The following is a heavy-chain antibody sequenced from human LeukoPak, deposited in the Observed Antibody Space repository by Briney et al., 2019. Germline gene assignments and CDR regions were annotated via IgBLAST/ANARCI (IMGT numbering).Heavy chain of an antibody. J-gene: IGHJ4*02. Sequence: PGGSLRLSCAASGFTFSSCNMNWVRQAPGKGLEWVSSISSSSRYIYYADSVKGRFTISRDNAKNTLYLQMNSLRAEDTAVYYCVRALMGTSDHWGQGSLVTVSS. D-gene: IGHD7-27*01. CDR1: GFTFSSCN. V-gene: IGHV3-21*06. CDR2: ISSSSRYI. CDR3: VRALMGTSDH.